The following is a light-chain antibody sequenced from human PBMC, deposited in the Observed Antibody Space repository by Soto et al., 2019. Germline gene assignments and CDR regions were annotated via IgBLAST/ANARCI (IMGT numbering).Light chain of an antibody. CDR1: QSISTY. Sequence: DIQMTQSPSSLSASVGDRVTISCRASQSISTYLNWYQQKPGTAPRLLIYRASSVKSGVPPRFSGSGSGRDFTRTISSLRPEDIATYFCQQSYSSPPWTFGQGTKVEVK. CDR3: QQSYSSPPWT. J-gene: IGKJ1*01. V-gene: IGKV1-39*01. CDR2: RAS.